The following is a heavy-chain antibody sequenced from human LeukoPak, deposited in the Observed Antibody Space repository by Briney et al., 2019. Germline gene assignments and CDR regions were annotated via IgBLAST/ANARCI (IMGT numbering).Heavy chain of an antibody. V-gene: IGHV5-51*01. J-gene: IGHJ5*02. CDR2: IYPGDSDT. Sequence: GESLQISCKGSGYSFTSYWIGWVRQLPGKGLEWMGIIYPGDSDTRYSPSFQGQVTISADKSISTAYLQWSSLKASDTAMYYCARSRLGATDWFDPWGQGTLVTVSS. CDR1: GYSFTSYW. CDR3: ARSRLGATDWFDP. D-gene: IGHD1-26*01.